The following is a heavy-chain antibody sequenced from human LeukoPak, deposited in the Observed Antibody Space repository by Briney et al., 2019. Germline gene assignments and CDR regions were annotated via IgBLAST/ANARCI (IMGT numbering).Heavy chain of an antibody. V-gene: IGHV3-30*04. CDR3: AREVRHYYGMDV. J-gene: IGHJ6*04. CDR1: GFTFSSYA. CDR2: ISYDGSNK. Sequence: GGSLRLSCAASGFTFSSYAMHWVRQAPGKGLEWVAVISYDGSNKYYADPVKGRFTISRDNSKNTLYLQMNSLRAEDTAVYYCAREVRHYYGMDVWGKGTTVTVSS.